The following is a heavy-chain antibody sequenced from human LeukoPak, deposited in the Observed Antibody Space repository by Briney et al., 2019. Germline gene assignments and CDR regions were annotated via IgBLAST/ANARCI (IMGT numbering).Heavy chain of an antibody. CDR2: ISTDARTI. J-gene: IGHJ4*02. CDR1: GFAFSTNW. CDR3: VRGQATAWGLDY. Sequence: GGSLRLSCAASGFAFSTNWMHWVRQAPGKGLVWVSHISTDARTITYADFVKGRFTISRDNAKNTLYLQMNSLRAEDTALYYCVRGQATAWGLDYWGQGTLVTVSS. D-gene: IGHD6-13*01. V-gene: IGHV3-74*01.